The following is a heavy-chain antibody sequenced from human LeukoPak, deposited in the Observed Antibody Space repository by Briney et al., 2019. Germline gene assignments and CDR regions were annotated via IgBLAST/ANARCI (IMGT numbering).Heavy chain of an antibody. CDR2: IYGGGST. Sequence: PGGSLRLSCAASGFTVSSNYMSWVRQAPGKGLEWVSVIYGGGSTYYADSVKGRFTISRDNSKNTLYLQMNSLRAEDTAVYYCARERERETYYYDSSGPNWFDPWGQGTLVTVSS. CDR1: GFTVSSNY. CDR3: ARERERETYYYDSSGPNWFDP. J-gene: IGHJ5*02. D-gene: IGHD3-22*01. V-gene: IGHV3-53*01.